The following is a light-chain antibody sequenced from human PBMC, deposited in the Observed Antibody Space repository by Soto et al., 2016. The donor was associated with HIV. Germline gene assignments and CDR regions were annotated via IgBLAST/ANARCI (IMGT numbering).Light chain of an antibody. CDR2: DDS. J-gene: IGLJ2*01. CDR1: NIGTKG. Sequence: SYVLTQPPSVSVAPGKTARISCGGNNIGTKGVHRYQQKPGQAPVPVVYDDSDRPSGIPERFSGSNSGNTATLTISRVEAGDEADYYCQVWDTSTDHVVFGGGTKLTVL. V-gene: IGLV3-21*03. CDR3: QVWDTSTDHVV.